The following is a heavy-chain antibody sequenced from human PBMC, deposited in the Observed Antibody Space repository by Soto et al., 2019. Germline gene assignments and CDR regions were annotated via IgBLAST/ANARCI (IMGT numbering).Heavy chain of an antibody. CDR3: AGRNSLASVSLNFRELSNYKWLAP. V-gene: IGHV4-39*01. D-gene: IGHD3-16*02. J-gene: IGHJ5*02. CDR2: IYYIGST. CDR1: GDSITNSNYY. Sequence: PSETLSLTCTVSGDSITNSNYYWGWFRQPPGKGLEWIASIYYIGSTYYNPSLKSRVTISVDTSNNQFSLNLNSVTASDTAVYYCAGRNSLASVSLNFRELSNYKWLAPWGPGTLVTVSS.